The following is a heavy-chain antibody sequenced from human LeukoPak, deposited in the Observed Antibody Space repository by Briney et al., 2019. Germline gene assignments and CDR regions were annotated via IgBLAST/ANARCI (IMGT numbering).Heavy chain of an antibody. J-gene: IGHJ4*02. V-gene: IGHV3-23*01. CDR2: ITGSGAVT. CDR1: GFTFSNYA. D-gene: IGHD4-17*01. Sequence: GGSLRLSCAASGFTFSNYAMSWVRQAPGKGLEWVSAITGSGAVTYYADSVKGRFTISRDNSKNTLYLQMNSLRAEDTAVYYCARVRDYGDYGAFDYWGQGTLVTVSS. CDR3: ARVRDYGDYGAFDY.